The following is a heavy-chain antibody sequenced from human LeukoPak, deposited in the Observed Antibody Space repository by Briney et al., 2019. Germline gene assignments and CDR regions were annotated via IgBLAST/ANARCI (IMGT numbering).Heavy chain of an antibody. CDR1: GGSISSYY. CDR2: IYYSGST. CDR3: ARAGSGWYGYYYYGMDV. V-gene: IGHV4-59*01. J-gene: IGHJ6*02. D-gene: IGHD6-19*01. Sequence: SETLSLTCTVSGGSISSYYWSWIRQPPGKRLEWIAYIYYSGSTNYNPSLKSRVTISVDTSKNQFSLKLSSVTAADTAVYYCARAGSGWYGYYYYGMDVWGQGTTVTVSS.